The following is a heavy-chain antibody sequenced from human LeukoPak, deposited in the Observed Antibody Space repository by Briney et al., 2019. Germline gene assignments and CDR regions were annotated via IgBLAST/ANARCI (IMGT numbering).Heavy chain of an antibody. CDR3: AREKMAGQFGYYYYYMDV. D-gene: IGHD5-24*01. V-gene: IGHV3-15*01. CDR1: GFTLSNAW. J-gene: IGHJ6*03. CDR2: IKSKTNGETR. Sequence: GGSLRLSCAASGFTLSNAWMNWVRQAPGKGLEWVGLIKSKTNGETRDYAAPVKGRFTISRDDSDNTLYLQMNSLRAEDTAVYYCAREKMAGQFGYYYYYMDVWGKGTTVTISS.